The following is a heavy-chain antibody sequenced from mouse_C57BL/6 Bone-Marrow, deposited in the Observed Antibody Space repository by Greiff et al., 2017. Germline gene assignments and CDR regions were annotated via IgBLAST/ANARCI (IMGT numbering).Heavy chain of an antibody. J-gene: IGHJ2*01. CDR3: ARGRSSYGTDY. CDR2: INPYNGDT. D-gene: IGHD1-1*01. CDR1: GYSFTGYF. V-gene: IGHV1-20*01. Sequence: VQLQQSGPELVKPGDSVKISCKASGYSFTGYFMNWVMQSHGKSLEWIGRINPYNGDTFYNQKFKGKATLTVDKSSSTAHMELRSLTSEDSAVYYCARGRSSYGTDYWGQGTTLTVSS.